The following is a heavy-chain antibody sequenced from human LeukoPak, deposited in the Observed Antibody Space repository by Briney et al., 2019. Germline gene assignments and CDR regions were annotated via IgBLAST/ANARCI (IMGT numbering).Heavy chain of an antibody. CDR2: ISSAGSTI. J-gene: IGHJ4*02. D-gene: IGHD5-18*01. V-gene: IGHV3-48*03. CDR3: ARDGPGYSYGYQMAPSFFDY. CDR1: GFAFSSYA. Sequence: GGSLRLSCAASGFAFSSYAMTWVRQPPGKGLEWVSYISSAGSTIYYADSVKGRFTISRDNAKNSLFLQMNSLRAEDTAVYYCARDGPGYSYGYQMAPSFFDYWGQGTLVTVSS.